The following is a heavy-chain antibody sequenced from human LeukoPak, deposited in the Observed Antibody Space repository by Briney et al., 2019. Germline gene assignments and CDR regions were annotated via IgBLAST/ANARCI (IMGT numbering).Heavy chain of an antibody. CDR3: ARGLYCSSTSCYWFDP. V-gene: IGHV4-59*01. CDR1: GGSISSYY. D-gene: IGHD2-2*01. CDR2: IYYSGST. J-gene: IGHJ5*02. Sequence: SSETLSLTCTVSGGSISSYYWSWIRQPPGKGLEWIGYIYYSGSTNYNPSLKSRVTISVDTSKNRFSLKLSSVTAADTAVYYCARGLYCSSTSCYWFDPWGQGTLVTVSS.